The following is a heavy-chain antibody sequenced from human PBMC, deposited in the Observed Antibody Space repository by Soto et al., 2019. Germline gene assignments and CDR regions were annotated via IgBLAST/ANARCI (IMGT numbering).Heavy chain of an antibody. J-gene: IGHJ6*02. V-gene: IGHV1-69*12. CDR1: GGTFSSYA. CDR2: IIPIFGTA. D-gene: IGHD2-15*01. CDR3: ASPPGGCRRGSCPNYYYGMDV. Sequence: QVQLVQSGAVVKKPGSSVKVSCKASGGTFSSYAISWVRQAPGQGLEWMGGIIPIFGTANYEPKFQGGVTITADESTSRAYRELSSLRSEDTAVYYSASPPGGCRRGSCPNYYYGMDVWGPGTTVT.